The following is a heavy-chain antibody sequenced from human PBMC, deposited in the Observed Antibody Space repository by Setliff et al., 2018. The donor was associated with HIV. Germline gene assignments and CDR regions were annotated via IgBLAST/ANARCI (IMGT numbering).Heavy chain of an antibody. CDR2: IISILDIT. CDR1: GGTSSTHA. CDR3: AGPRGDEAFDI. D-gene: IGHD3-10*01. Sequence: SVKVSCKASGGTSSTHAINWVRQAPGQGLEWMGQIISILDITTYAQSLQGRVTITADESTSTFYMELSSLRSADTAVYYCAGPRGDEAFDIWGQGTKVT. J-gene: IGHJ3*02. V-gene: IGHV1-69*10.